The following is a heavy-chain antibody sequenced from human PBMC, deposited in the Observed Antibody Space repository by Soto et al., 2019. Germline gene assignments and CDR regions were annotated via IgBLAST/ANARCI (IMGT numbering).Heavy chain of an antibody. Sequence: SETLSLTCTVSGGSVTIGNYYLSWIRQPPGKGLEWIGHIYYSGSTNYNPSLKSRVTISVDASKNQFSLKLSSVTAADTAIYYCARGPVVTPFVDYWCQGKLVTVSS. CDR3: ARGPVVTPFVDY. D-gene: IGHD2-21*02. V-gene: IGHV4-61*01. J-gene: IGHJ4*02. CDR1: GGSVTIGNYY. CDR2: IYYSGST.